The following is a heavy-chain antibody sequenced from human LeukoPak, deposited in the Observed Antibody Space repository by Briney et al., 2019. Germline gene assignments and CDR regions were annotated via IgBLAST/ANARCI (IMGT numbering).Heavy chain of an antibody. J-gene: IGHJ4*02. CDR3: ARDSAPAYGDYLTS. D-gene: IGHD4-17*01. Sequence: GGALTLSCAASGFILRNYWVHWVRQVPGKGLAWVSRIHAGGTAQSYADSVKGRFTISRDNAKDTVYLQMNSLRAEDTTVYYCARDSAPAYGDYLTSWGQGTLVSVSS. V-gene: IGHV3-74*01. CDR1: GFILRNYW. CDR2: IHAGGTAQ.